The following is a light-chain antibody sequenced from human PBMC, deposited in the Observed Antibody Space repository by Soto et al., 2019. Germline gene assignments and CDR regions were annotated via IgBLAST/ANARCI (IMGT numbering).Light chain of an antibody. CDR1: TSNLGAGYD. Sequence: QSALTQPPSVSGAPGQRVTLSCTGNTSNLGAGYDVHWYQQLPGAAPKLVIFGNRNRPSGVPERFSGSKSGASASLAITGLQAEDEADYYCQAYDYSLTASVFGGGTKLTVL. CDR2: GNR. J-gene: IGLJ3*02. V-gene: IGLV1-40*01. CDR3: QAYDYSLTASV.